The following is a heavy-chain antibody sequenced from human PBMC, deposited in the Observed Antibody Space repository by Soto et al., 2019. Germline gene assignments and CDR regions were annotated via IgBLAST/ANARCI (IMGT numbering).Heavy chain of an antibody. D-gene: IGHD6-13*01. V-gene: IGHV5-51*01. CDR3: ARPVVDSSSWLGYFDY. Sequence: GQSVNLSCEGSGYRFTSYWIGWVRQMTGKGLEWMGIIYPGDSDTRYSPSFQGQVTISADKSISTAYLQWSSLKASDTAMYYCARPVVDSSSWLGYFDYWGQGTLVTVSS. CDR2: IYPGDSDT. J-gene: IGHJ4*02. CDR1: GYRFTSYW.